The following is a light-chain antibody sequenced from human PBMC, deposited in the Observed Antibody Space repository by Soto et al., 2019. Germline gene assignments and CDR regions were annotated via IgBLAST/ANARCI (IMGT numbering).Light chain of an antibody. CDR2: ATS. J-gene: IGKJ1*01. CDR3: QQYCSPRT. CDR1: QSVSTSY. Sequence: EIVLTQSPATLSLSPGERATLSCRASQSVSTSYLAWYQQKPGQAPRRLIYATSIRATGIPDRFSGSGSRTDFTLTIDSLEPEDFAVYYCQQYCSPRTFGQGTKVEIK. V-gene: IGKV3-20*01.